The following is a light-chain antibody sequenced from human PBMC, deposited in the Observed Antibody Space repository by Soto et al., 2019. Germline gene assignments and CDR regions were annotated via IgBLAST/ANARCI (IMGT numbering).Light chain of an antibody. CDR1: NSDVGGYNY. CDR2: EVS. CDR3: GSYTGSIYV. V-gene: IGLV2-14*01. J-gene: IGLJ1*01. Sequence: QSVLTQPASVSGSPGQSITISCTGTNSDVGGYNYVSWYQQHPGKAPELMIYEVSHRPSGVSNRFSGSKSDNTASLTISGLQAEDEADYYCGSYTGSIYVFGTGTKVTVL.